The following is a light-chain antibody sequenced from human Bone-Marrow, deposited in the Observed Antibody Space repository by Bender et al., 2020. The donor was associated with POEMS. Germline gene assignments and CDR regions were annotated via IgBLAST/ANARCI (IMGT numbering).Light chain of an antibody. Sequence: SFELTQPPSVSVSPGQTASITCSGDKLGDKYTSWYQQKPGQSPVLVIYQDAKRPSGITGRFSGSNSGNTATLTISGTQAMDEADYYCQAWDSGTVFGGGTRLTVL. J-gene: IGLJ3*02. CDR3: QAWDSGTV. V-gene: IGLV3-1*01. CDR1: KLGDKY. CDR2: QDA.